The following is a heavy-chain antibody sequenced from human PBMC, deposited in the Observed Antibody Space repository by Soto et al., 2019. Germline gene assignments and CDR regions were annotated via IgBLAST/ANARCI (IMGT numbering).Heavy chain of an antibody. CDR1: GFTFSNYT. V-gene: IGHV3-23*01. CDR3: AKLSLGAPTSPDDYYYGLDV. Sequence: PGGSRRLSWAPLGFTFSNYTITWARQSPEKGLERVPRVSGSGGNTFYADAVKGRFTVSRENARNTMYLQMKSLTVEDTAIYYCAKLSLGAPTSPDDYYYGLDVWGQGTTVTVSS. CDR2: VSGSGGNT. J-gene: IGHJ6*02. D-gene: IGHD1-26*01.